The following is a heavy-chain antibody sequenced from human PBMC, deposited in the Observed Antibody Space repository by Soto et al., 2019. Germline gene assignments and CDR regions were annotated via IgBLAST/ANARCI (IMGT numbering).Heavy chain of an antibody. CDR2: ISVYNYNT. CDR3: AGGGGYYGHGTYPFDY. D-gene: IGHD3-10*01. CDR1: GYTFSNYG. J-gene: IGHJ4*02. Sequence: QVQLVQSGAEVKKPGASVKVSCKTSGYTFSNYGIAWVRQAPGQGLEWMGWISVYNYNTNYAQKLQGRVTMTRDISRSKAYMELTGLIPYDRAVYYCAGGGGYYGHGTYPFDYWGQGTLVTVSS. V-gene: IGHV1-18*01.